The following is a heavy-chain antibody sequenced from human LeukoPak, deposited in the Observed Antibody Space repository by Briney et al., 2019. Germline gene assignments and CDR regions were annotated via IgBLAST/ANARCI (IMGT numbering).Heavy chain of an antibody. D-gene: IGHD3-10*01. CDR3: AKGHYYGSGSLDY. Sequence: GGSLRLSCAASGFAFSSYAMSWVRQAPGKGLEWVSAISGSGGSTYYADSVKGRFTISRDNSKNTLYVQMNSLRAEDTAVYYCAKGHYYGSGSLDYWGQGTLVTVSS. J-gene: IGHJ4*02. V-gene: IGHV3-23*01. CDR1: GFAFSSYA. CDR2: ISGSGGST.